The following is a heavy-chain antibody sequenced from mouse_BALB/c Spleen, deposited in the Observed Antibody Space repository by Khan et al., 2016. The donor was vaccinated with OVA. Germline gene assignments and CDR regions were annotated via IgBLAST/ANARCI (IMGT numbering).Heavy chain of an antibody. CDR3: ARGDGYYVYFDY. D-gene: IGHD2-3*01. Sequence: QVQLQQSGPELVKPGASVKMSCKASGYTFTYYVITWVKQRTGQGLEWIGEIYPGSDNAYYNERFKGKATLTADKSSNTTNMQISSLTSEDSAVYCCARGDGYYVYFDYWGQGTTLTVSS. J-gene: IGHJ2*01. CDR2: IYPGSDNA. CDR1: GYTFTYYV. V-gene: IGHV1-81*01.